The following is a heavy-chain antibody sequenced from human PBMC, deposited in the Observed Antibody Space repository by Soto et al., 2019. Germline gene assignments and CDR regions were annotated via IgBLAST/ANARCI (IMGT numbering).Heavy chain of an antibody. Sequence: SLIHRLSYTVCGGNIRSGGYCWSWIRQHPGKGLEWIGYIYYSGSTYYNPSLKSRVTMSVDTSKNQFSLKLSSVTAADTAVYYCARDSAINYYGSGSYYNARWFDPWGQGTLVTVSS. CDR1: GGNIRSGGYC. V-gene: IGHV4-31*02. D-gene: IGHD3-10*01. CDR3: ARDSAINYYGSGSYYNARWFDP. J-gene: IGHJ5*02. CDR2: IYYSGST.